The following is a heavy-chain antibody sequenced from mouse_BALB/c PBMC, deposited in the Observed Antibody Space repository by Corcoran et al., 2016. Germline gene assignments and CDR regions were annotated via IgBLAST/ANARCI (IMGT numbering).Heavy chain of an antibody. J-gene: IGHJ4*01. CDR1: GFSLSTSGMG. CDR3: ARRFYDGARDY. D-gene: IGHD2-3*01. CDR2: IYWDDDK. V-gene: IGHV8-12*01. Sequence: QVTLKESGPGILRPSQTLSLTCSVSGFSLSTSGMGVSWIRQPSGKGLEGLAHIYWDDDKRHNPSLKSRPTISKDTSRNQVFLKITSVDTADTSTYDCARRFYDGARDYWGQGTSVTVSA.